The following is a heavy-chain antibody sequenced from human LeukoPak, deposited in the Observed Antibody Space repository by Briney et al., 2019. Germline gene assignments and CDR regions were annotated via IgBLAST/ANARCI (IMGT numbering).Heavy chain of an antibody. J-gene: IGHJ4*02. CDR1: GLTFSSHG. Sequence: GGSLTLSCAASGLTFSSHGMHWVRQAPGKGLEWVALIWYDGSDKYYADSVRGRFTITRDNAKNMLYLQMNSLGVEDTAVYYCTADGCGTCYFDHWGQGALVTVSS. V-gene: IGHV3-33*01. CDR3: TADGCGTCYFDH. D-gene: IGHD2-15*01. CDR2: IWYDGSDK.